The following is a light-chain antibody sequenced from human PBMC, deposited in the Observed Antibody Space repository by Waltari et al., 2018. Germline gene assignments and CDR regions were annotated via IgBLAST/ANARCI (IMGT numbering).Light chain of an antibody. J-gene: IGLJ1*01. CDR3: TSYAGNSNTYV. Sequence: QSALTQPPSASGSPGQSVTISCTGTSSDVGGYNYVSWYQQHPGKAPKLMIYEVNKRPSAVPDRFSGSKSGNTASLTVSGLQPEDDADYYCTSYAGNSNTYVFGTGTKVTVL. CDR2: EVN. V-gene: IGLV2-8*01. CDR1: SSDVGGYNY.